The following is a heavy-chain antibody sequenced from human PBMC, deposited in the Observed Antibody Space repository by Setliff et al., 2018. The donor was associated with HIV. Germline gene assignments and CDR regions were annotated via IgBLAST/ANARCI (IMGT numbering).Heavy chain of an antibody. D-gene: IGHD6-6*01. CDR2: IYPSGTT. J-gene: IGHJ5*02. Sequence: TLSLTCSVSGDSMSSFSSYWGWIRQSPRKGLEWIGSIYPSGTTYYNPSLKSRVTISVDTSKNQFSLKLSSVTAADTAVYYCARAHIGIAARWSGWFDPWGQGTLVTVSS. CDR1: GDSMSSFSSY. CDR3: ARAHIGIAARWSGWFDP. V-gene: IGHV4-39*07.